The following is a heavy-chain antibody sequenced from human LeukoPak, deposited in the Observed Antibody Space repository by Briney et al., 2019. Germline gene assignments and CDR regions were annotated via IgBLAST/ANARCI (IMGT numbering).Heavy chain of an antibody. CDR3: ARDRVQFNY. D-gene: IGHD1-1*01. J-gene: IGHJ4*02. V-gene: IGHV4-59*01. CDR1: GGSISSYY. Sequence: PSETLSLTCTVSGGSISSYYWSWIRQPPGKGLEWIGYIYYSGGTNYNPSLKSRVTISVDTSKNQFSLKLSSVTAADTAVYYCARDRVQFNYWGQGTLVTVSS. CDR2: IYYSGGT.